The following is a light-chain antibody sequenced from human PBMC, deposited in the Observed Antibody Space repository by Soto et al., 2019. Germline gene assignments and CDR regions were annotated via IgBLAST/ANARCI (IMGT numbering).Light chain of an antibody. Sequence: EIVLTQSPGTLSLSPGERATLSCRASQSVSSSYLAWYQQKPGQAPRLLIYGASSRATGIPDRFSGSGSGKELNLNLSRLEPEYVSVYYCQQYGSSPRLNFGGGNKGDIK. V-gene: IGKV3-20*01. CDR2: GAS. CDR1: QSVSSSY. CDR3: QQYGSSPRLN. J-gene: IGKJ4*01.